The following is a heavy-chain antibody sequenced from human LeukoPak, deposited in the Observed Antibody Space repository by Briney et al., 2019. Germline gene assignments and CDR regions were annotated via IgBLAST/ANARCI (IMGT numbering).Heavy chain of an antibody. J-gene: IGHJ4*02. CDR1: GFTFSGYY. Sequence: ASVKVSCKGSGFTFSGYYIHWVRQAPGQGLEWMGWINPNTGGTNYAQKFQGRVTMTRDTSISTAYMEMSRLRSDDTAVYYCARELVVGPTRGGPGYFWGQGTVVTVSS. V-gene: IGHV1-2*02. CDR3: ARELVVGPTRGGPGYF. D-gene: IGHD1-26*01. CDR2: INPNTGGT.